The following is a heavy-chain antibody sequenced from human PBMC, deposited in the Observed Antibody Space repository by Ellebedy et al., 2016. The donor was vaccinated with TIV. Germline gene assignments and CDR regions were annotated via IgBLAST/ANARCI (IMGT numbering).Heavy chain of an antibody. D-gene: IGHD6-19*01. J-gene: IGHJ4*02. CDR3: ARGWATRPVDF. CDR1: GGSMSSFY. Sequence: MPGGSLRLSCTVVSGGSMSSFYWSWIRQPPGRGLEWIGYIDYSGNAKYNPSLMGRGTISVATSKNQFSLILSSVTAADTAVYFCARGWATRPVDFWGQGTLVTVSS. V-gene: IGHV4-59*01. CDR2: IDYSGNA.